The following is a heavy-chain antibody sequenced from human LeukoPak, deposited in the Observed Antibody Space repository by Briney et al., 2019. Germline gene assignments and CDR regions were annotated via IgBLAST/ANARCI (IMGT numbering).Heavy chain of an antibody. D-gene: IGHD1-26*01. V-gene: IGHV1-69*01. Sequence: ASVKVSCTASGGTFSSYAISWVRQAPGQGLEWMGGIIPIFGTPNYAQKFQGRVTITADESTSTAYMELSSLRSEDTAVYYCARVGRNSGSYIPSYYFDYWGQGTLVTVSS. CDR2: IIPIFGTP. CDR3: ARVGRNSGSYIPSYYFDY. J-gene: IGHJ4*02. CDR1: GGTFSSYA.